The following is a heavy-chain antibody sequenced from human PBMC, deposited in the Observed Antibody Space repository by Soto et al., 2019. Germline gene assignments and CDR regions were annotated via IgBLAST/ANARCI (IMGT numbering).Heavy chain of an antibody. CDR3: AINGIAVAGTSFDY. J-gene: IGHJ4*02. Sequence: QVQLVQSGAEVKKPGSSVKVSCKASGGTFSSYTISWVRQAPGQGLEWMGRIIPILGIANYAQKFQGRVTIPADKSTSTAYMELSRLRSEDTAVYYCAINGIAVAGTSFDYWGQGTLVTFSS. D-gene: IGHD6-19*01. CDR1: GGTFSSYT. CDR2: IIPILGIA. V-gene: IGHV1-69*02.